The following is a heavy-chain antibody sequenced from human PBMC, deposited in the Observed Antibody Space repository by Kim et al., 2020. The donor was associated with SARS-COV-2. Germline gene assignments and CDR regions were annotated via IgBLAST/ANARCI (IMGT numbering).Heavy chain of an antibody. CDR2: ISAYNGNT. Sequence: ASVKVSCKASGYTFTSYGISWVRQAPGQGLEWMGWISAYNGNTNYAQKLQGRVTMTTDTSTSTAYMELRSLRSDDTAVYYCASGLSSTTVVTPFDYWGQGTLVTVSS. CDR3: ASGLSSTTVVTPFDY. D-gene: IGHD4-17*01. V-gene: IGHV1-18*01. J-gene: IGHJ4*02. CDR1: GYTFTSYG.